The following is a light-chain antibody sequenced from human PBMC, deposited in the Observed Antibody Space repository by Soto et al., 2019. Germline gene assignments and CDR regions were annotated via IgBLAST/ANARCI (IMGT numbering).Light chain of an antibody. Sequence: DIQMTQSPSTLSASVGDRVTITCRASQSISSWLAWCQQKPGKAPKLLIYKASSLESGVPSRFSGSGSGTEFTLTISSLQPDDFATYYCQQYNSYSPATFGQGTKVDIK. CDR3: QQYNSYSPAT. CDR2: KAS. CDR1: QSISSW. J-gene: IGKJ1*01. V-gene: IGKV1-5*03.